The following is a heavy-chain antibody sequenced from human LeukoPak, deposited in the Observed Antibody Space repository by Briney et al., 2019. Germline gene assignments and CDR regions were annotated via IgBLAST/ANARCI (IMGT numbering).Heavy chain of an antibody. J-gene: IGHJ4*02. Sequence: GGSLRLSCAASGFTFSNYAMSWVRQAPGKGPEWVSSISGSGGHTYFADSVKGRFTISRDNSKNTLDLQMNSLKVEDTAVYYCAKFRYHSNDNNYLDFNYWGQGTLVTVSS. CDR2: ISGSGGHT. CDR3: AKFRYHSNDNNYLDFNY. CDR1: GFTFSNYA. D-gene: IGHD3-22*01. V-gene: IGHV3-23*01.